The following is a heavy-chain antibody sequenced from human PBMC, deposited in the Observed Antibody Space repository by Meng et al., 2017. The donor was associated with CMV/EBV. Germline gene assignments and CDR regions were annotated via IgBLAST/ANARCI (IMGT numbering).Heavy chain of an antibody. CDR3: ARGNIVGDY. J-gene: IGHJ4*02. CDR2: IYSGGST. D-gene: IGHD2-21*01. Sequence: EVQRGGVGVCSVQRGASLLLSCAASGFTVSSNYLGWVRQAPGKGLEWVSVIYSGGSTYYADSVKGRFTISRDNSKTTLYLHMNSLRAEDTAVYYCARGNIVGDYWGQGTLVTVSS. V-gene: IGHV3-66*01. CDR1: GFTVSSNY.